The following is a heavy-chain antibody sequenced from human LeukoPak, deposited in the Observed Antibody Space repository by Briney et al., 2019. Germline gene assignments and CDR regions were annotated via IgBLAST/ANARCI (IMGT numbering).Heavy chain of an antibody. Sequence: SETPSLTCTVSGGSISSYYWSWIRQPPGKGLEWIGYIYYSGSTNYNPSLKSRVTISVDTSKNQFSLKLSSVTAADTAVYYCARASPIAAAGESWFDPWGQGTLVTVSS. CDR1: GGSISSYY. J-gene: IGHJ5*02. D-gene: IGHD6-13*01. CDR3: ARASPIAAAGESWFDP. V-gene: IGHV4-59*01. CDR2: IYYSGST.